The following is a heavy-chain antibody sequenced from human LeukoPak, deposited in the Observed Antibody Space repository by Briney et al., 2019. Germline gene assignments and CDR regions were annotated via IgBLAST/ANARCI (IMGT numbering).Heavy chain of an antibody. CDR2: INAGNGNT. CDR3: ARVSREEQWLARYYFDY. J-gene: IGHJ4*02. CDR1: GYTFTSYA. D-gene: IGHD6-19*01. V-gene: IGHV1-3*01. Sequence: ASVKVSCKASGYTFTSYAMHWVRQAPGQRLEWMGWINAGNGNTKYSQKFQGRVTITRDTSASTAYMELSSLRSEDTAVYYCARVSREEQWLARYYFDYWGQGTLVTVSS.